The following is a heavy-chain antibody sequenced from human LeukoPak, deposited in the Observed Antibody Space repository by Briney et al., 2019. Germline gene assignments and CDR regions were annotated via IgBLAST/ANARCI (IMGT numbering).Heavy chain of an antibody. CDR1: GFTVSSNY. J-gene: IGHJ4*02. D-gene: IGHD5-18*01. CDR3: ASGIHLWPNFDD. V-gene: IGHV3-53*01. CDR2: IYSGGST. Sequence: PGGSLRLSCAASGFTVSSNYMSWVRQAPGKGLEWVSVIYSGGSTYYAASVKGRFTIPRDNSKSTLYLQMNSLRAEDTAVYYCASGIHLWPNFDDWGQGTLVTVPS.